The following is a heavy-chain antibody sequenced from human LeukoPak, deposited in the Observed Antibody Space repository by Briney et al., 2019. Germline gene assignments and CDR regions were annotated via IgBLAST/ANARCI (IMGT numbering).Heavy chain of an antibody. CDR1: GYSLSSYW. J-gene: IGHJ4*02. V-gene: IGHV5-51*01. CDR3: ARQRLLLPPYFDY. D-gene: IGHD3-22*01. Sequence: GESLKISCKGSGYSLSSYWIGWGRQIPGKGPEGMGRIYPGDSDTRYSPSFQGQVTISADKSISTVYLQWSSLKASDTAIYYCARQRLLLPPYFDYWGQGTLVTVSS. CDR2: IYPGDSDT.